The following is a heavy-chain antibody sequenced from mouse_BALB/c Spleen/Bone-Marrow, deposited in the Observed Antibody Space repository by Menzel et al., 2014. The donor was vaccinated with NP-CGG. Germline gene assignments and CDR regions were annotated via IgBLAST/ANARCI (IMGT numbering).Heavy chain of an antibody. V-gene: IGHV1-59*01. CDR1: GYSFXSYW. CDR3: ARRDNAPFAY. Sequence: VQLQQSGPQLVRPGASVKISCKASGYSFXSYWMHWVKQRPGQGLEWIGMIDPSDSETKLNQKFKDKATLTVDKSSSTAYLQLSSPTSEDSAVYYCARRDNAPFAYWGQGTLVTVSA. J-gene: IGHJ3*01. CDR2: IDPSDSET. D-gene: IGHD1-3*01.